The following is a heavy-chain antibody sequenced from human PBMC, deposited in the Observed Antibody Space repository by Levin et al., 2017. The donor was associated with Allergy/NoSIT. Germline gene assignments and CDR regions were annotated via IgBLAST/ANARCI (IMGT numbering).Heavy chain of an antibody. Sequence: PGGSLRLSCAASGFTFSSYGMHWVRQAPGKGLEWVAVISYDGSNKYYADSVKGRFTISRDNSKNTLYLQMNSLRADDTAVYYCAKGGGSGYYGTQTYYFDYWGQGTLVTVSS. CDR3: AKGGGSGYYGTQTYYFDY. CDR2: ISYDGSNK. CDR1: GFTFSSYG. J-gene: IGHJ4*02. D-gene: IGHD3-22*01. V-gene: IGHV3-30*18.